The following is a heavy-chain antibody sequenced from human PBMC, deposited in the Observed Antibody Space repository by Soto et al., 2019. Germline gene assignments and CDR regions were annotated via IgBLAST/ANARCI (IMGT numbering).Heavy chain of an antibody. CDR3: ARVGGYCTNGVCYTGRRDYYYYGMDV. V-gene: IGHV3-30-3*01. D-gene: IGHD2-8*01. J-gene: IGHJ6*02. CDR1: GFTFSSYA. Sequence: GGSLRLSCAASGFTFSSYAMHWVRQAPGKGLEWVAVISYDGSNKYYADSVKGRFTISRDNSKNTLYLQMNSLRAEDTAVYYCARVGGYCTNGVCYTGRRDYYYYGMDVWGQGTTVTVSS. CDR2: ISYDGSNK.